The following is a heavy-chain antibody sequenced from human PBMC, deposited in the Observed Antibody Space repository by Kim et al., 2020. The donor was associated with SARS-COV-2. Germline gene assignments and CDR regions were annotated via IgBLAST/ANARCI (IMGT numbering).Heavy chain of an antibody. V-gene: IGHV3-23*01. J-gene: IGHJ4*02. CDR1: GFTFSSYA. CDR3: AKVPFDLGRPYYFDY. Sequence: GGSLRLSCAASGFTFSSYAMSWVRQAPGKGLEWVSAISGSGGSTYYADSVKGRFTISRDNSKNTLYLQMNSLRAEDTAVYYCAKVPFDLGRPYYFDYWGQGTLVTVSS. CDR2: ISGSGGST.